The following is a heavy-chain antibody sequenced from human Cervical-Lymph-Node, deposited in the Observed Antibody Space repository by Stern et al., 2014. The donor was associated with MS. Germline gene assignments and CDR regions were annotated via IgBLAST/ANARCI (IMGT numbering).Heavy chain of an antibody. V-gene: IGHV4-31*03. CDR1: GGSITNGDYH. D-gene: IGHD3-22*01. Sequence: QVQLQESGPGLVKPSQTLSLTCIVSGGSITNGDYHWSWIRQHPGKGLEWIGYIYNSGTTHYNPSLKSRVTMSVDTYKNHFSLKLSSVTAADTAIYYCARAYSSSGYYYCDCWGQGTLVTVSS. CDR3: ARAYSSSGYYYCDC. J-gene: IGHJ4*02. CDR2: IYNSGTT.